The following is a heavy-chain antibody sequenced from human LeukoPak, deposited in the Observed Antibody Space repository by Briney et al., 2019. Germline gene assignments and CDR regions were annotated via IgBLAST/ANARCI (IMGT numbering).Heavy chain of an antibody. J-gene: IGHJ4*02. Sequence: GGSLRLSCAASGFTFSSHAMSWVRQAPGKGLEWVSAISGSGGSTYYADSVKGRFTISRDNSKNMVYLQMNSLRAEDTAVYYCAKDDTGGWYDYWGQGTLVTVSS. CDR3: AKDDTGGWYDY. CDR2: ISGSGGST. CDR1: GFTFSSHA. V-gene: IGHV3-23*01. D-gene: IGHD6-19*01.